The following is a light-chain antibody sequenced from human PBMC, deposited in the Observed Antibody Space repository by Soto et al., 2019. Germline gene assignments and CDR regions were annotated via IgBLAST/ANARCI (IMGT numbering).Light chain of an antibody. CDR2: GAS. V-gene: IGKV3-20*01. Sequence: ENVLTQSPGTLSLSPGERATLSCRASQSVSSNYLAWYQQKPGQAPRLLIYGASSRATGIPDRFSGSGSGXXXXXXXXXLEPEDFAVYYCQQYGSSLITFGQGTRLEIK. CDR3: QQYGSSLIT. CDR1: QSVSSNY. J-gene: IGKJ5*01.